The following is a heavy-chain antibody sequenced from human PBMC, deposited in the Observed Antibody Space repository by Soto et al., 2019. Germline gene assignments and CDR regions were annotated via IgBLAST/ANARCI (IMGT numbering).Heavy chain of an antibody. D-gene: IGHD2-2*01. J-gene: IGHJ4*02. V-gene: IGHV4-59*08. CDR1: GGSISSYY. CDR2: FSYVRGT. CDR3: AGHFRDAYTALAF. Sequence: SEMLSLTCTVAGGSISSYYWSWIRQPSGKGLEWIGYFSYVRGTNNSPSLKSRATISGDTSKNQLSLNLSSVTSADTAVYYCAGHFRDAYTALAFWGQGTLVTVSS.